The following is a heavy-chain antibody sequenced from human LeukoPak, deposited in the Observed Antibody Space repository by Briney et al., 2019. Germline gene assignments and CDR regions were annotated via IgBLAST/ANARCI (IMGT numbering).Heavy chain of an antibody. V-gene: IGHV1-18*01. CDR1: GYSFILYG. J-gene: IGHJ4*02. Sequence: ASVKVSCKTSGYSFILYGISWVRQAPGQGPEWMGWISTSTGDTKYTQKFQGRVTLTTDTSTSTAYMELSSLRSGDTAVYYCAKDCLVLSVSPFDYWGQGTLVTVSS. CDR3: AKDCLVLSVSPFDY. D-gene: IGHD5/OR15-5a*01. CDR2: ISTSTGDT.